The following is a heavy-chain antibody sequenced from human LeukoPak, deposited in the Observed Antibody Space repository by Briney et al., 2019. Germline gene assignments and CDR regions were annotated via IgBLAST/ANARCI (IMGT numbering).Heavy chain of an antibody. CDR3: ARASGFTEY. V-gene: IGHV3-23*01. D-gene: IGHD3-9*01. CDR2: ISGSGGST. J-gene: IGHJ4*02. CDR1: GFTFSSYV. Sequence: GGSLRLSCAASGFTFSSYVMSWVRQAPGKGLEWVSVISGSGGSTNYADSVKGRFTISRDNSKNTLFLQMNSLRADDTAVYYCARASGFTEYWGQGTLVTVSS.